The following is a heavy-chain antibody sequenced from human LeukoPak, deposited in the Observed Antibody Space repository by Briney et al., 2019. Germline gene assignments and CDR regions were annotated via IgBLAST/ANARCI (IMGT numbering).Heavy chain of an antibody. D-gene: IGHD3-16*01. V-gene: IGHV1-2*02. CDR1: GYTFTGYY. J-gene: IGHJ5*02. CDR2: INPNGGGT. CDR3: AREAGGLYNWFDP. Sequence: GASVKVSCKASGYTFTGYYMHWVRQASGQGLEWMGWINPNGGGTNYAQKFQGRVTMTRDTSISTAYMELSRLRSDDTAVYYCAREAGGLYNWFDPWGQGTLVTVSS.